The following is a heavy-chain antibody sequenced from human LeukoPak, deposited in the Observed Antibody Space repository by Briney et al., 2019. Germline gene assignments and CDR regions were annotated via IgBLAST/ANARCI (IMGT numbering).Heavy chain of an antibody. V-gene: IGHV3-23*01. CDR2: ISGSGGST. CDR1: GFTFSSYA. CDR3: AKNPRSYSSSSNWSDP. D-gene: IGHD6-13*01. Sequence: GGSLRLSCAASGFTFSSYAMSWVRQAPGKGLEWVSAISGSGGSTYYADSVKGRFTISRDNTKNTLYLQMNSLRAEDTAVYYCAKNPRSYSSSSNWSDPRGQGTLVTVSS. J-gene: IGHJ5*02.